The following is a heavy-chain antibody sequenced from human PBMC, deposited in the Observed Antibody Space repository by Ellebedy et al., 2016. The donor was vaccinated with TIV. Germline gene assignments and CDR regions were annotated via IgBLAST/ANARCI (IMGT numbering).Heavy chain of an antibody. CDR1: GFTITSYS. CDR2: ISSRSTSI. V-gene: IGHV3-48*02. J-gene: IGHJ6*02. D-gene: IGHD1-1*01. CDR3: TLNRNDSPAGGMDV. Sequence: GESLKISCAASGFTITSYSMNWVRQAPGKGLEWVSYISSRSTSIYYADSVRGRFTISRDNAKNSLYLEMNSLRDDDTAVYYCTLNRNDSPAGGMDVWGPGTTVTVSS.